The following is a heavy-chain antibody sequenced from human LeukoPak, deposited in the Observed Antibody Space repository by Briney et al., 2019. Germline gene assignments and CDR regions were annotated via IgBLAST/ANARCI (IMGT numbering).Heavy chain of an antibody. V-gene: IGHV3-48*03. CDR2: ISSSGSTI. CDR3: AYELGGVFDY. J-gene: IGHJ4*02. D-gene: IGHD4-23*01. CDR1: GFTFSSYE. Sequence: GGSLRLSCAASGFTFSSYEMNWVRQAPGKGLEWVSYISSSGSTIYYADSVKGRFTISRDNAKNSLYLQMNSLRAEDTAVYYCAYELGGVFDYWGQGTLVTVSS.